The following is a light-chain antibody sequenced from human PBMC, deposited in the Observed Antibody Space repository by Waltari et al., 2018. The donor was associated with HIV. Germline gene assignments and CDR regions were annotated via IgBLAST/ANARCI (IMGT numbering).Light chain of an antibody. J-gene: IGLJ3*02. Sequence: QSALTQPPSASGSLGQSVTISCTGSSSDIGAYDSVSWFQQHPRSAPKPLLYEVTRRPSSVSDRFSGYRSGSTAFLTVAGLQPDDEATYFCSSYGDSLRVLFGGGTNVTVL. CDR1: SSDIGAYDS. CDR3: SSYGDSLRVL. CDR2: EVT. V-gene: IGLV2-8*01.